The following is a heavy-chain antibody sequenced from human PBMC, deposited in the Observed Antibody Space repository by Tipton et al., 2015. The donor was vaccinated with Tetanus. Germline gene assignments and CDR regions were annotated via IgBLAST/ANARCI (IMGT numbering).Heavy chain of an antibody. J-gene: IGHJ4*02. CDR2: ISSSGST. V-gene: IGHV4-61*03. Sequence: TLSLTCTVSGGSLRSGDHYWSWIRQPPGKGLEWLAYISSSGSTNSDYSLKSLITISRDTSKNHFSVNLASVTAPDTAVYFCARANFDFPKKGPFDSWGQGIPVIVSA. D-gene: IGHD3-3*01. CDR3: ARANFDFPKKGPFDS. CDR1: GGSLRSGDHY.